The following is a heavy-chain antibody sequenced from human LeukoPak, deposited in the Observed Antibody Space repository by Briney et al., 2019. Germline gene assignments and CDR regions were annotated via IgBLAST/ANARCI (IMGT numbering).Heavy chain of an antibody. D-gene: IGHD5-18*01. J-gene: IGHJ4*02. CDR3: ARDQGGYSYGAFDY. Sequence: PGGSLRLSCAASGFRFNSHGMHWVRQAPGKGLEWVAFIRFDATDKYYIDSVKGRFSISRDNSKNTLFLQMNSLRAEDTALHYCARDQGGYSYGAFDYWGQGTLVTVSP. V-gene: IGHV3-30*02. CDR2: IRFDATDK. CDR1: GFRFNSHG.